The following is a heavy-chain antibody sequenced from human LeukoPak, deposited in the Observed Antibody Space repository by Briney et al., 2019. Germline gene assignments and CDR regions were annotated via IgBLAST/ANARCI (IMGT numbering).Heavy chain of an antibody. V-gene: IGHV4-39*07. CDR3: AREAHSNYYYYYMDV. Sequence: SETLSLTCTVSGGSISSSSYYWGWIRQPPGKGLEWIGSIYYSGSTYYNPSLKSRVTISVDTSKNQFSLKLSSVTAADTAVYYCAREAHSNYYYYYMDVWGKGTTVTVSS. CDR2: IYYSGST. J-gene: IGHJ6*03. CDR1: GGSISSSSYY. D-gene: IGHD4-11*01.